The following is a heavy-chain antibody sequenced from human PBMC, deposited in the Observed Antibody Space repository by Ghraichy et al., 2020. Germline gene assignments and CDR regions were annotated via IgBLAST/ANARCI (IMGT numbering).Heavy chain of an antibody. Sequence: VSVIYSGGSTYYADSVKGRFTISRDNSKNTLYLQMNSLRAEDTAVYYCARDEGYSYGYWYFDLWGRVILITGSS. J-gene: IGHJ2*01. CDR2: IYSGGST. V-gene: IGHV3-53*01. CDR3: ARDEGYSYGYWYFDL. D-gene: IGHD5-18*01.